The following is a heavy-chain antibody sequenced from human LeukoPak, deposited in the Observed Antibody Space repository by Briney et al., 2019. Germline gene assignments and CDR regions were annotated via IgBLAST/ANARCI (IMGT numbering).Heavy chain of an antibody. D-gene: IGHD3-22*01. CDR3: VRGVHYYDSSGYRRLLDY. V-gene: IGHV1-69*05. J-gene: IGHJ4*02. CDR1: GGTFSSYA. Sequence: ASVTVSCKASGGTFSSYAISWVRQAPGQGLEWMGRIIPIFGTANYAQKFQGRVTITTDESTSTAYMELSSLRSEDTAVYYCVRGVHYYDSSGYRRLLDYRGQGTLVTVSS. CDR2: IIPIFGTA.